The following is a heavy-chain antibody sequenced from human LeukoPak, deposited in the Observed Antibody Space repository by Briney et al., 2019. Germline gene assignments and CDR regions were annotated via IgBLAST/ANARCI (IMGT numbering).Heavy chain of an antibody. CDR2: IIPRLSTS. CDR1: GGTFSTYG. Sequence: SVKVSCKASGGTFSTYGISWVRQAPGQGLEWMGRIIPRLSTSNYAQKFQGRVTITTDESTSTAYMELSSLRSEDTAVYYCARDPHSGYDRLFDAFDIWGQGTTVTVSS. D-gene: IGHD5-12*01. CDR3: ARDPHSGYDRLFDAFDI. J-gene: IGHJ3*02. V-gene: IGHV1-69*11.